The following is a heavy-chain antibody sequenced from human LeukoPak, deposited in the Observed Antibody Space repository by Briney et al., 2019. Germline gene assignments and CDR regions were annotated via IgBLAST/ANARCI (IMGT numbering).Heavy chain of an antibody. J-gene: IGHJ4*02. D-gene: IGHD4-17*01. CDR1: GGTFSSYI. CDR2: ISPIIGRA. CDR3: AFESLPADYGENDGYFDN. V-gene: IGHV1-69*10. Sequence: SVKVSCKASGGTFSSYIFNWVRQAPGQGLEWMGGISPIIGRANYAQNFQGRVTITADKSTNTAYMELSSLRSEDTAVYYCAFESLPADYGENDGYFDNWGQGTLVTVSS.